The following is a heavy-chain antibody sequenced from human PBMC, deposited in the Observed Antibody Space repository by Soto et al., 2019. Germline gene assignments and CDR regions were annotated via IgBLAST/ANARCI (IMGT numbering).Heavy chain of an antibody. D-gene: IGHD2-15*01. CDR2: IYYSGST. J-gene: IGHJ4*02. V-gene: IGHV4-59*08. Sequence: PSETLSLTCPVSGFSISSYYWSWIRQPPGKGLEWIGYIYYSGSTNYNPSLKSRVTISVDTSKNQFSLKLSSVTAADTAVYYCARRWGSAADYWGQGTLVTV. CDR1: GFSISSYY. CDR3: ARRWGSAADY.